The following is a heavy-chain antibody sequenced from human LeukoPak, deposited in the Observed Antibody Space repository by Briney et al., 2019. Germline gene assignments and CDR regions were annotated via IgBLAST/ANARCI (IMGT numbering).Heavy chain of an antibody. CDR2: IGAGGSIT. CDR3: AKADSPLDY. Sequence: PGGSLRLSCAASGLTFSGFAMTWVRQAPGKGLEWVSSIGAGGSITYYADSVKGRFTISRDNSKNTLYLQMNSLRAEDTAVYYCAKADSPLDYWGQGTLVTVSS. V-gene: IGHV3-23*01. CDR1: GLTFSGFA. D-gene: IGHD4-11*01. J-gene: IGHJ4*02.